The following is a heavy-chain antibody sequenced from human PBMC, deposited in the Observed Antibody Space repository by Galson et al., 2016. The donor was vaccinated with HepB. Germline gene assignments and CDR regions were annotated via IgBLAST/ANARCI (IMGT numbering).Heavy chain of an antibody. CDR3: AKARVDFWSGYYHFDY. V-gene: IGHV3-23*01. CDR2: ISGSGGST. CDR1: GFTFSRYA. Sequence: SLRLSCAASGFTFSRYAMSWVRQAPAKGLEWVSAISGSGGSTYYADSVKGRFTISRDNSKNTLYLQMKSLRDEDTAVYYCAKARVDFWSGYYHFDYWGQGTLVTVSS. D-gene: IGHD3-3*01. J-gene: IGHJ4*02.